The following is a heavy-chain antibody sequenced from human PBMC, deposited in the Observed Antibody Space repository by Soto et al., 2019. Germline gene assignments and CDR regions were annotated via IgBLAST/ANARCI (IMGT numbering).Heavy chain of an antibody. CDR2: IWYDGSNK. CDR3: ASGAPYSTKYGMDV. CDR1: GFTFSSYG. Sequence: LRLSCAASGFTFSSYGMHWVRQAPGKGLEWVAVIWYDGSNKYYADSVKGRFTISRDNSKNTLYLQMNSLRAEDTAVHYCASGAPYSTKYGMDVWGQGTTVTVSS. J-gene: IGHJ6*02. D-gene: IGHD2-8*01. V-gene: IGHV3-33*01.